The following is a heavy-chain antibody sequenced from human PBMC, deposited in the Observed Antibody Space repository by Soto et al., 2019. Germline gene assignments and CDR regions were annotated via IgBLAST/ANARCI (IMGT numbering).Heavy chain of an antibody. CDR2: IWYDGSDT. CDR1: GFIFSNYD. J-gene: IGHJ5*02. Sequence: QVQLVESGGGGVQPGRSLRLSCATSGFIFSNYDMQWVRQAPGKGLEWVAVIWYDGSDTYYADSVKGRFTISRNNLKNTLHMQMNSLTVEDTAIYYCVRDLRGGVLNPWGQGILVSVSS. CDR3: VRDLRGGVLNP. V-gene: IGHV3-33*01. D-gene: IGHD2-8*02.